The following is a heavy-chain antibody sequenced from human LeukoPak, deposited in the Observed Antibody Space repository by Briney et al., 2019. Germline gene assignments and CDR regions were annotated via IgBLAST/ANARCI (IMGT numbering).Heavy chain of an antibody. CDR2: INQNGGEK. CDR1: GFAFSNFW. Sequence: GAAPLLSCSTSGFAFSNFWMDWGRQAPAKRLVWVANINQNGGEKYYAASLKGRFTISRDNAKNSLYLQMNSLRVEDTAVYYCTRALDYWGQGTLVTVSS. V-gene: IGHV3-7*04. CDR3: TRALDY. J-gene: IGHJ4*02.